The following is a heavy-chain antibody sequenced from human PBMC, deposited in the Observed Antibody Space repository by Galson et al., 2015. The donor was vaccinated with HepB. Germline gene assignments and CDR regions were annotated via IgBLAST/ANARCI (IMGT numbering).Heavy chain of an antibody. V-gene: IGHV3-7*03. D-gene: IGHD6-13*01. CDR3: GIAEDGTWFQF. J-gene: IGHJ1*01. CDR1: GFIFTNYW. CDR2: VKQDGSQK. Sequence: SLRLSCAASGFIFTNYWMTWVRQAPGKGLEWVATVKQDGSQKYYVDSVKGRFTISGHNAQNPLYLQMNGLRADDTAVYYCGIAEDGTWFQFWGQGTLVTVSS.